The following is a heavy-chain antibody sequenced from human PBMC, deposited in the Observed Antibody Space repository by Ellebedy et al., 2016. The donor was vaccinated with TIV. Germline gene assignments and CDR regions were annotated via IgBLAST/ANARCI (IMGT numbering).Heavy chain of an antibody. V-gene: IGHV3-11*01. Sequence: GESLKISCAASGFTFSDYYMSWIRQAPGKGLEWVSYISSSGSPIYSADSVKGRFTISRDNAKNSLYLQMNSLGAEDTAVYYCARGSSMVRGVYFDYWGQGTLVTVSS. CDR3: ARGSSMVRGVYFDY. D-gene: IGHD3-10*01. CDR1: GFTFSDYY. CDR2: ISSSGSPI. J-gene: IGHJ4*02.